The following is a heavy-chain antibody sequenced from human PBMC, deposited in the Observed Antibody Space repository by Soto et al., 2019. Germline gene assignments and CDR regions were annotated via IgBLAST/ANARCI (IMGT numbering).Heavy chain of an antibody. Sequence: GGSLRLSCAASGFTVSSNYMSWVRQAPGKGLEWVSVIYSGGSTYYADSVKGRFTISRDNSKNTLYLQMNSLRAEDTAVYYCASQPIFERPEYFDYWGQGTLVTVSS. D-gene: IGHD3-3*01. CDR1: GFTVSSNY. CDR2: IYSGGST. V-gene: IGHV3-53*01. J-gene: IGHJ4*02. CDR3: ASQPIFERPEYFDY.